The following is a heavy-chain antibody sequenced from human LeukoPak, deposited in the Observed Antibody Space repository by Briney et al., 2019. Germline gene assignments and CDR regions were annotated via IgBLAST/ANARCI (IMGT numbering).Heavy chain of an antibody. CDR3: AKVGTMIVVVTNHYYFDY. D-gene: IGHD3-22*01. CDR2: ISGSGGST. CDR1: GFTFSSYA. J-gene: IGHJ4*02. Sequence: GGSLRLSCAASGFTFSSYAMSWVRQAPEKGLEWVSAISGSGGSTYYADSVKGRFTISRDNSKNTLYLQMNSLRAEDTAVYYCAKVGTMIVVVTNHYYFDYWGQGTLVTVSS. V-gene: IGHV3-23*01.